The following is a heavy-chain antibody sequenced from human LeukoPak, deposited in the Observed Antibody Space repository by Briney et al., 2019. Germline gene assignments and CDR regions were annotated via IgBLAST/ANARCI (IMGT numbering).Heavy chain of an antibody. D-gene: IGHD1-26*01. Sequence: PSGTLSLTCAVSGGSISSGGYSWSWIRQPPGKGLEWIGYIYHSGSTYYNPSLKSRVTISVDRSKNQFSLKLSSVTAADTAVYYCARVGANTRFDYWGQGTLVTVSS. CDR2: IYHSGST. CDR1: GGSISSGGYS. V-gene: IGHV4-30-2*01. J-gene: IGHJ4*02. CDR3: ARVGANTRFDY.